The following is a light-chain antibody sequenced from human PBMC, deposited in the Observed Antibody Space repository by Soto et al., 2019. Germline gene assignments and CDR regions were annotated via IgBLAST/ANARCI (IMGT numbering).Light chain of an antibody. CDR1: QSISSY. CDR3: QQSYRTPWT. V-gene: IGKV1-39*01. J-gene: IGKJ1*01. CDR2: AAS. Sequence: DIQMTQSPSSLSASVGDRVTITCRASQSISSYVNWYQQKPGKAPKLLIYAASSLQSGVPSRFSGSGSGTDFSLTISSLQPEDFATYYFQQSYRTPWTFGQGTKVEIK.